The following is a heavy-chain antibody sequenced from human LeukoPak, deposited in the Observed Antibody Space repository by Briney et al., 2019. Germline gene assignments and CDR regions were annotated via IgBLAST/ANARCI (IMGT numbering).Heavy chain of an antibody. J-gene: IGHJ4*02. CDR2: LRESGDIT. Sequence: GGSLRLSCAASGFTFGTYAMSWVRQAPGKGLEWVSVLRESGDITYYADSVKGRFTISRDNSKNTLYLQMNTLRAEDTAVYYCVRVVTTGSGWYHFDNWGLGTLVTVSS. CDR3: VRVVTTGSGWYHFDN. V-gene: IGHV3-23*01. D-gene: IGHD6-13*01. CDR1: GFTFGTYA.